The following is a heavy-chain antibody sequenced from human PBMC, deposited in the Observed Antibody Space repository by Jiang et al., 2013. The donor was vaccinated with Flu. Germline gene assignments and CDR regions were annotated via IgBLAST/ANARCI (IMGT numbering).Heavy chain of an antibody. CDR3: ARQALYGGSEYFQH. Sequence: GLVKPSQTLSLTCTVSGGSINSGGYYWNWIRQPPGKGLEWIGYIYYSGSTYYNPSLKSRVTISVDTSKTQFALKLSSVTAADTAVYYCARQALYGGSEYFQHWGQGTLVTVSS. CDR1: GGSINSGGYY. J-gene: IGHJ1*01. D-gene: IGHD4-23*01. V-gene: IGHV4-30-4*08. CDR2: IYYSGST.